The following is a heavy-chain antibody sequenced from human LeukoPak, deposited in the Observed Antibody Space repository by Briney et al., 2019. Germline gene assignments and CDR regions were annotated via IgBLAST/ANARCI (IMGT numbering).Heavy chain of an antibody. CDR2: IRYDGSNK. CDR1: GFTFSSYG. J-gene: IGHJ3*02. V-gene: IGHV3-30*02. CDR3: AKVSLNMVNDAFDI. D-gene: IGHD4/OR15-4a*01. Sequence: GGSLRLSCAASGFTFSSYGMHWVRQAPGKGLEWVAFIRYDGSNKYYADSVKGRFTISRDNSKDTLYLQMNGLRAEDTAMYYCAKVSLNMVNDAFDIWGQGTMVSVSS.